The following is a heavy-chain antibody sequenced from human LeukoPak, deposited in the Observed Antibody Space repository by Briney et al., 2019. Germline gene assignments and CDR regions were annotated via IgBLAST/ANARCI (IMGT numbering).Heavy chain of an antibody. Sequence: GGSLRLSCAASGFTFSSYSMNWVRQARGKGLEWVSYISSSSSTIYYADSVKGRFTISRDNAKNSLYLQMNSLRAEDAAVYYCARAYLGGVITFAYWGQGTLVTVSS. CDR3: ARAYLGGVITFAY. J-gene: IGHJ4*02. D-gene: IGHD3-10*01. CDR2: ISSSSSTI. V-gene: IGHV3-48*01. CDR1: GFTFSSYS.